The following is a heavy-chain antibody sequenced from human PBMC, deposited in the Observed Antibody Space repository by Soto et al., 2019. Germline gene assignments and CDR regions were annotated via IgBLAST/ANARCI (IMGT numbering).Heavy chain of an antibody. V-gene: IGHV3-33*01. D-gene: IGHD6-13*01. CDR2: IWYDGSNK. Sequence: GGSLRLSCAASGFTLSSYGMHWVRQAPGKGLEWVAVIWYDGSNKYYADSVKGRFTISRDNSKNTLYLQMNSLRAEDTAVYYCARDEGSSWYRNWFDPWGQGTLVTVSS. CDR3: ARDEGSSWYRNWFDP. J-gene: IGHJ5*02. CDR1: GFTLSSYG.